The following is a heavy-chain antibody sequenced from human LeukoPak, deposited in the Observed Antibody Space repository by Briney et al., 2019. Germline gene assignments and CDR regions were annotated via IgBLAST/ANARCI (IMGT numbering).Heavy chain of an antibody. V-gene: IGHV4-34*01. Sequence: SETLSLTCAVYGGSFSGYYWSWIRQPPGKGLEWIGEINHSGSTNYNPSLKSRVTISVDTSKNQFSLKLSSVTAADTAVYYCASRPVYYYGSGSYPVGAFDIWGQGTMVTVSS. D-gene: IGHD3-10*01. CDR1: GGSFSGYY. CDR2: INHSGST. CDR3: ASRPVYYYGSGSYPVGAFDI. J-gene: IGHJ3*02.